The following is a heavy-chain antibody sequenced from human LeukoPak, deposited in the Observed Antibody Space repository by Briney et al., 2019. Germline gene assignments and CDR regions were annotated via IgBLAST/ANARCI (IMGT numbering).Heavy chain of an antibody. CDR2: INPNSGDS. J-gene: IGHJ4*02. CDR1: GYNFTGYY. Sequence: ASVKVSCKASGYNFTGYYMHCVRQAPGQGLEWMGWINPNSGDSHHAQKFQGRVTMTRDTSISTAYMELSRLRSDDTAVYYCAREIGGILVFDYWGQGTLVTVSS. D-gene: IGHD5-18*01. V-gene: IGHV1-2*02. CDR3: AREIGGILVFDY.